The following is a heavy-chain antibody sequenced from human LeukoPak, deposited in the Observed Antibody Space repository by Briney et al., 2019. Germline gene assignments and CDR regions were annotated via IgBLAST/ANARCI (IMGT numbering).Heavy chain of an antibody. V-gene: IGHV1-18*01. CDR3: ARVRPSGYCSGGSCYFEDY. CDR2: ISAYNGNT. CDR1: GYTFTSYG. Sequence: ASVKVSCKASGYTFTSYGISWVRQTPGKALEWMGWISAYNGNTNYAQKLQGRVTMTTDTSTSTAYMELRSLRSDDTAVYYCARVRPSGYCSGGSCYFEDYWGQGTLVTVSS. J-gene: IGHJ4*02. D-gene: IGHD2-15*01.